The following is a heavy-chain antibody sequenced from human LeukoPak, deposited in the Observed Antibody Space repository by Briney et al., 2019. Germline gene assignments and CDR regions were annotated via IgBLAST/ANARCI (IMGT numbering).Heavy chain of an antibody. CDR1: GFTVSSNY. Sequence: GGSLRLSCAASGFTVSSNYMSWVRQAPGKGLEWVSVIYIYGGTYYADSVKGRFTISRDNSKNTLYLQMNSLRAEDTAVYYCARDRSGGATGGLDYWGQGTLVTVSS. J-gene: IGHJ4*02. CDR2: IYIYGGT. V-gene: IGHV3-53*01. CDR3: ARDRSGGATGGLDY. D-gene: IGHD1-26*01.